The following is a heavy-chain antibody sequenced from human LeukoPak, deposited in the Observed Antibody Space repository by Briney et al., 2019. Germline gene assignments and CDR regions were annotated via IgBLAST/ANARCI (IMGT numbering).Heavy chain of an antibody. CDR3: ARLVGATDFDY. J-gene: IGHJ4*02. CDR2: MNPNSGNT. V-gene: IGHV1-8*01. CDR1: GYTCTSYD. Sequence: ASVKVSGKASGYTCTSYDINWVRQATGQGLEWMGWMNPNSGNTGYAQKFQGRVTMTRNTSISTAYMELSSLRSEDTAVYYCARLVGATDFDYWGQGTLVTVSS. D-gene: IGHD1-26*01.